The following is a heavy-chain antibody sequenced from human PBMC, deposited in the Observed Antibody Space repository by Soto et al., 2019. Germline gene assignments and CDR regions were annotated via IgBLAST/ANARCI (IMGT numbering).Heavy chain of an antibody. CDR2: IWYDGSNE. V-gene: IGHV3-33*01. J-gene: IGHJ3*02. CDR1: GFTFSSYG. CDR3: VRDSGSDFAFDI. D-gene: IGHD3-10*01. Sequence: QVQLVESGGGVVQPGRSLRRSCAASGFTFSSYGMHWVRQAPGKGLEWVAVIWYDGSNEYYADSVKGRCTISRDNSKNTLYLQMNSLTTEDTAVYYCVRDSGSDFAFDIWGQGTMVTVSS.